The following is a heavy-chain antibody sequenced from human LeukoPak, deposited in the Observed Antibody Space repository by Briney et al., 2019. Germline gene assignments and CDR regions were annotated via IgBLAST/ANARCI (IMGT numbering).Heavy chain of an antibody. V-gene: IGHV3-23*01. CDR2: ISGSGGSI. D-gene: IGHD3-16*01. J-gene: IGHJ4*02. CDR1: GFTFSSYA. Sequence: PGGSLRLSCAASGFTFSSYAMSWVRQAPGKGLEWVSTISGSGGSIYYADSVKGRFTISRDNSENTLYLQMNSLKTEDTAVYYCTREMRGDWGQGTLVTVSS. CDR3: TREMRGD.